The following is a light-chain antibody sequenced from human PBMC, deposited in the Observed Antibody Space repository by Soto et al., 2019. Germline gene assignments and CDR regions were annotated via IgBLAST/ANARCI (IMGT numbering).Light chain of an antibody. CDR3: GSDASSSTLLYV. CDR1: SSDVGGYNY. Sequence: QSALTQPASVSGSPGQSITISCTGTSSDVGGYNYVSWYQQHPGKAPKLMIYDVSNRPSGVSTRFSGSKSGNTASLTISGLQAEDEADYYCGSDASSSTLLYVFGTGTKVTVL. J-gene: IGLJ1*01. V-gene: IGLV2-14*01. CDR2: DVS.